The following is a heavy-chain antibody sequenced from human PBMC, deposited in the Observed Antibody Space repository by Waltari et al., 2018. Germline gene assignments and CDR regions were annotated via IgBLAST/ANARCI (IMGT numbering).Heavy chain of an antibody. V-gene: IGHV5-51*01. CDR3: ARPGRDGYNYGYDAFDI. D-gene: IGHD5-12*01. CDR1: GYSFTSYW. Sequence: EVQLVPSGAAVKKPGASLKISCTGSGYSFTSYWIGWVRHMPGQGLECMGIIYPGDSDTRYSPSFQGQVTISADKSISTAYLQWSSLKASDTAMYYCARPGRDGYNYGYDAFDIWGQGTMVTVSS. CDR2: IYPGDSDT. J-gene: IGHJ3*02.